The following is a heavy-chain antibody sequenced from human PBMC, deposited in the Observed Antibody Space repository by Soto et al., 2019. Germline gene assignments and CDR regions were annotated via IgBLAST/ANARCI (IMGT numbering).Heavy chain of an antibody. V-gene: IGHV2-5*01. CDR1: GFSLSTSGVG. D-gene: IGHD3-22*01. J-gene: IGHJ4*02. CDR2: IYWNDDK. Sequence: QITLKESGPTLVKPTQTLTLTCTFSGFSLSTSGVGVGWIRQPPGKALEWLALIYWNDDKRYSPSLKNRLTITKDTSKHQVVLTMTDMDPVDTATYYCVHRRITMTFGYWGQGSLVTVSS. CDR3: VHRRITMTFGY.